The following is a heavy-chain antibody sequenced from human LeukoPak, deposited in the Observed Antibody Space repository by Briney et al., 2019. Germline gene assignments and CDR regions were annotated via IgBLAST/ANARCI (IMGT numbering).Heavy chain of an antibody. CDR1: GFTFSDYY. Sequence: GGSLRLSCAASGFTFSDYYMSWIRQAPGKGLEWVSYISSSGSTIYYADSVKGRFTISRENAKNSLYLQMNSLGAGDTAVYYCARAAYSSTWYSRYFDLWARGTLVTVSS. CDR3: ARAAYSSTWYSRYFDL. CDR2: ISSSGSTI. J-gene: IGHJ2*01. D-gene: IGHD6-13*01. V-gene: IGHV3-11*04.